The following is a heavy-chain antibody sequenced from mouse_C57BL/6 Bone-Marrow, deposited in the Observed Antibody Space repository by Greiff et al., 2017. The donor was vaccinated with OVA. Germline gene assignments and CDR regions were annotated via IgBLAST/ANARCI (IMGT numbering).Heavy chain of an antibody. CDR3: ERESRLRPWYFDV. CDR2: ISDGGSYT. D-gene: IGHD1-2*01. V-gene: IGHV5-4*01. CDR1: GFTFSSYA. J-gene: IGHJ1*03. Sequence: EVQLMESGGGLVKPGGSLKLSCAASGFTFSSYAMSWVRQTPEKRLEWVATISDGGSYTYYPDTVKGRFTISRDNAKNNLYLQMSHLKSEDTAKYYCERESRLRPWYFDVWGTGTTVTVSS.